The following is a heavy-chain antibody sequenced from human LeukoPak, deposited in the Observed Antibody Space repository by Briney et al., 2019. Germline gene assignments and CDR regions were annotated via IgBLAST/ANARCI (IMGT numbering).Heavy chain of an antibody. Sequence: SETLSLTCAVYGGSFSGYYWSWIRQPPGKGLEWIGEINHSGSTNYNPSLKSRVTISVDTSKNQFSLKLSSVTAADTAVYYCARGGRTLGSHYYYYMDVWGKGTTVTVSS. J-gene: IGHJ6*03. CDR1: GGSFSGYY. CDR3: ARGGRTLGSHYYYYMDV. V-gene: IGHV4-34*01. CDR2: INHSGST. D-gene: IGHD1-26*01.